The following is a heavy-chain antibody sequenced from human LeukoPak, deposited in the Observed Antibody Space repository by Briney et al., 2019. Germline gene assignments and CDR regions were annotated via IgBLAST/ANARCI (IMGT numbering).Heavy chain of an antibody. Sequence: GGSLRLSCAASGFTFSSYSMNWVRQAPGKGLEWVSYISSSGSTIYYADSVKGRFTISRDNAKNSLYLQMNSLRAEDTAVYYCARYPRIAAAGYDYWGQGTLVTVSS. CDR1: GFTFSSYS. J-gene: IGHJ4*02. D-gene: IGHD6-13*01. CDR2: ISSSGSTI. V-gene: IGHV3-48*04. CDR3: ARYPRIAAAGYDY.